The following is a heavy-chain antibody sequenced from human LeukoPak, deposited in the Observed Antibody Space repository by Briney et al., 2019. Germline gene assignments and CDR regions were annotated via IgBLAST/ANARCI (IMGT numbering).Heavy chain of an antibody. CDR3: ARGERSSSWYGNWFDP. V-gene: IGHV1-69*04. CDR1: GGTFSSYA. J-gene: IGHJ5*02. Sequence: SVKVSCKASGGTFSSYAISWVRQAPGQGLEWMGRIIPILGIANYAQKFQGRVTITADKSTSTAYMELSSLRSEDTAVYYCARGERSSSWYGNWFDPWGQGTLVTVSS. D-gene: IGHD6-13*01. CDR2: IIPILGIA.